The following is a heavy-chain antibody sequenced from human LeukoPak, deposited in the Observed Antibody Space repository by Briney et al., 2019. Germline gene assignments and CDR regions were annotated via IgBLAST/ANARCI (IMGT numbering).Heavy chain of an antibody. V-gene: IGHV4-34*01. Sequence: SETLALTCAVYGGSFSGYYWSWIRQPPGKGLEWIGEINHSGSTNYNPSLKSRVTISVDTSKNQFSLKLSSVTAADTAVYYCARGYHGSGASTSHWLSTYYYYYGMDVWGQGTTVTVSS. CDR1: GGSFSGYY. J-gene: IGHJ6*02. CDR2: INHSGST. CDR3: ARGYHGSGASTSHWLSTYYYYYGMDV. D-gene: IGHD3-10*01.